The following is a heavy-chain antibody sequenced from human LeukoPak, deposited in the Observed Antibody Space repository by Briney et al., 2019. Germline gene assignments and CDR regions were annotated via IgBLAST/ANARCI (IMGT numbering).Heavy chain of an antibody. CDR3: ARTLYYYDSSGYYYFDY. Sequence: SETLSLTCTVSGGSISSYYWSWIRQLLGKGLEWIGYIYDSGSTNYNPTLKSRVSISVDTSKNQFSLKLSSVTAADTAVYYCARTLYYYDSSGYYYFDYWGQGTLVTVSS. CDR1: GGSISSYY. D-gene: IGHD3-22*01. V-gene: IGHV4-4*09. J-gene: IGHJ4*02. CDR2: IYDSGST.